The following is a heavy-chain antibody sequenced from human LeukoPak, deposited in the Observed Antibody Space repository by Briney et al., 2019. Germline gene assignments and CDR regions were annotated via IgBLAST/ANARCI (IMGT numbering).Heavy chain of an antibody. D-gene: IGHD3-10*01. J-gene: IGHJ5*02. V-gene: IGHV4-61*02. CDR1: GGSISSGSYY. CDR3: AREGLNMVRGVIPKEAWGWFDP. Sequence: SETLSLTCTVSGGSISSGSYYWNWIRQPAGKGLEWIGRIYSSGSTNYNPSLKSRVTISVDTSKNQFSLKLNSVTAADTAVYYCAREGLNMVRGVIPKEAWGWFDPWGQGTLVTVSS. CDR2: IYSSGST.